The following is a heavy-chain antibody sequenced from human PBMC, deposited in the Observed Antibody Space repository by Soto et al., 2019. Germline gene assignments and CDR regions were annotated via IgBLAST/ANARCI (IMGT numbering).Heavy chain of an antibody. CDR1: GFTFSSYA. J-gene: IGHJ4*02. V-gene: IGHV3-30-3*01. Sequence: QVQLVESGGGVVLPGRSLRLSCAASGFTFSSYAMHWVRQAPGKGLEWVAVISYDGSNKYYADSVKGRFTISRDNSKNTLYLQMNSLRAEDTAVYYCARPLVVLMVYAYDYWGQGTLVTVSS. CDR2: ISYDGSNK. D-gene: IGHD2-8*01. CDR3: ARPLVVLMVYAYDY.